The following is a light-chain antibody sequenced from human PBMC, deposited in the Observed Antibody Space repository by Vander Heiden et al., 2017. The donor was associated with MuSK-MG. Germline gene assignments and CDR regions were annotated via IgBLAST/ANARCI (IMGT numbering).Light chain of an antibody. Sequence: DCVMTLSPYSLTVSLCERATISSKSSQSVLSSSKNENLLAWYRQKPGQPPELLIYWASTRESGVPERFSGSGSGTDFTLTISSLQAEDVAVYYCQQYYSTPQTFGQGTKVEIK. J-gene: IGKJ1*01. CDR1: QSVLSSSKNENL. V-gene: IGKV4-1*01. CDR2: WAS. CDR3: QQYYSTPQT.